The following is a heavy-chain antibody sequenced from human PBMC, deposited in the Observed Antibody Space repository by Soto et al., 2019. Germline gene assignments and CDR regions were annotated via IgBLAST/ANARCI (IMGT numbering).Heavy chain of an antibody. CDR1: GFTFSSYW. J-gene: IGHJ6*02. CDR2: IKQDGSEK. Sequence: GGSLRLSCAASGFTFSSYWMSWVRQAPGKGLEWVANIKQDGSEKYYVDSVKGRFTISRDNAKNSLYLQMNSLRAEDTAVYYCARDQIVVVPAAPHYYCYYGMDVWGQGTTVTVSS. D-gene: IGHD2-2*01. CDR3: ARDQIVVVPAAPHYYCYYGMDV. V-gene: IGHV3-7*01.